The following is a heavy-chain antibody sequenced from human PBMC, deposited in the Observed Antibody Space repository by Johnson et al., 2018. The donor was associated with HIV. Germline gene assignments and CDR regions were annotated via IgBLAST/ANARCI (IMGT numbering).Heavy chain of an antibody. D-gene: IGHD6-13*01. V-gene: IGHV3-30*04. Sequence: VQLVESGGGVVQPGRSLRLSCAASGFTFSSYAMHWVRPAPGKGLKCVAVISYDGSNKYYADSVKGRFTISRDNSKNTLYLQMNRLRAEDTAVYDCAKGHTGYSSSWDSGGAFDIWGQGTMVTVSS. J-gene: IGHJ3*02. CDR3: AKGHTGYSSSWDSGGAFDI. CDR2: ISYDGSNK. CDR1: GFTFSSYA.